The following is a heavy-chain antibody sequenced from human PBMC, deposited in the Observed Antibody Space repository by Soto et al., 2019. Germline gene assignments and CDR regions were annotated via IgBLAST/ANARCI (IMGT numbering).Heavy chain of an antibody. D-gene: IGHD2-2*01. V-gene: IGHV3-7*01. CDR2: IKQDGSEK. CDR1: GFTFSSYW. CDR3: ARDPSIVLVPAATYYYYYYGMDV. J-gene: IGHJ6*02. Sequence: PGGSLRLSCAASGFTFSSYWMSWVRQAPGKGLEWVANIKQDGSEKYYVDSVKGRFTISRDNAKNSLYLQMNSLRAEDTAVYYCARDPSIVLVPAATYYYYYYGMDVWGQGTTVTGSS.